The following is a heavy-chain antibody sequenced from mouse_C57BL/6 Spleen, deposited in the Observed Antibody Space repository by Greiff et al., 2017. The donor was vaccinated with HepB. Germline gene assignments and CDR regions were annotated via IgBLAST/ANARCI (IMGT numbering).Heavy chain of an antibody. J-gene: IGHJ4*01. CDR3: ALTAQATSAMDY. D-gene: IGHD3-2*02. V-gene: IGHV1-26*01. CDR2: SNPNNGGT. CDR1: GYTFTDYY. Sequence: EVQLQQSGPELVKPGASVKISCKASGYTFTDYYMNWVKQSHGKSLEWIGDSNPNNGGTSYNQKFKGKATLTVDKSSSTAYMELRSLTSEDSAVYYCALTAQATSAMDYWGQGTSVTVSS.